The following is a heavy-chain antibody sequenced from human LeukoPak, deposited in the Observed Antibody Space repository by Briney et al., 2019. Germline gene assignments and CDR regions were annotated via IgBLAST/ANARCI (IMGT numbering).Heavy chain of an antibody. V-gene: IGHV3-23*01. J-gene: IGHJ4*02. CDR1: GFTFSSYA. Sequence: GGSLRLSCEASGFTFSSYAMSWVRQAPGKGLEWVSFISDSGVSTYYADSVRGRFTISRDNSKNTLYLQMNSLRAEDTAVYYCAKWTGDFDYWGQGTLVTVSS. D-gene: IGHD3/OR15-3a*01. CDR2: ISDSGVST. CDR3: AKWTGDFDY.